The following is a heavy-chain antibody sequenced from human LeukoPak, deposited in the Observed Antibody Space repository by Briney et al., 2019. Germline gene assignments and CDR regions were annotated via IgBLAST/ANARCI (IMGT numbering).Heavy chain of an antibody. V-gene: IGHV4-34*01. CDR2: INHSGST. CDR1: GGSFSGYY. CDR3: ARGPPLIYCTNGVCYTDYYYYYGMDV. J-gene: IGHJ6*02. D-gene: IGHD2-8*01. Sequence: PSETLSLTCAVYGGSFSGYYWSWIRQPPGKGLEWIGEINHSGSTNYNPSLKSRVTISVDTSKNQFSLKLSSVTAADTAVYYRARGPPLIYCTNGVCYTDYYYYYGMDVWGQGTTVTVSS.